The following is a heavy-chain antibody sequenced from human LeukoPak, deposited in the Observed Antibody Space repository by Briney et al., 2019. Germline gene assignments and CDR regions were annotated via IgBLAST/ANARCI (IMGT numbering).Heavy chain of an antibody. Sequence: GGSLRLSCAASGFTFSSYAMSWVRQAPGKGLEWVSAISGSGGSTYYADSVKGRFTISRDNSKNTLYLQMNSLRAEDTAVYYSALPHYIAAAGNWGQGTLVTVSS. CDR1: GFTFSSYA. CDR3: ALPHYIAAAGN. V-gene: IGHV3-23*01. D-gene: IGHD6-13*01. J-gene: IGHJ4*02. CDR2: ISGSGGST.